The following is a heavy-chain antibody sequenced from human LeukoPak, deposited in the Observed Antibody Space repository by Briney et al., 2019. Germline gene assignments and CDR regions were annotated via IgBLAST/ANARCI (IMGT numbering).Heavy chain of an antibody. Sequence: PPETLSLTCTVSGGSISSSTYYWGWIRQPPGKGLEWIGNIYYGGSTFYNPSLKSRVTISLDTSKSQFSLKLSSVTAADTAVYFCARQCSSTSCYSYWGQGTLVTVSS. CDR2: IYYGGST. J-gene: IGHJ4*02. D-gene: IGHD2-2*01. V-gene: IGHV4-39*01. CDR3: ARQCSSTSCYSY. CDR1: GGSISSSTYY.